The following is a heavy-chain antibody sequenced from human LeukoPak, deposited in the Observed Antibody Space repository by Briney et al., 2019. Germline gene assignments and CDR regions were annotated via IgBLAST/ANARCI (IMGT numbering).Heavy chain of an antibody. CDR2: IGTAGDT. Sequence: GGSLRLSCAASGFTFSSYDMHWVRQATGKGLEWVSAIGTAGDTYYPGSVKGRFTISRENAKNSLYLQMNSLRAGDTAVYYCARDAAGHSSSSSCFDYWGQGTLVTVSS. J-gene: IGHJ4*02. CDR1: GFTFSSYD. D-gene: IGHD6-6*01. CDR3: ARDAAGHSSSSSCFDY. V-gene: IGHV3-13*01.